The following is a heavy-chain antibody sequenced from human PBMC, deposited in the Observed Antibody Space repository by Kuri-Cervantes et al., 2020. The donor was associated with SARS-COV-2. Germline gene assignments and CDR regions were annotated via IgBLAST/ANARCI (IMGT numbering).Heavy chain of an antibody. Sequence: KVSCKGSGYSFTSYLSGWVRQMPGKGLEWMGIIYPGDSDTRYSPSFQGQVAISADKSISTAYLQWSSLKASDTAMYYCARHATYYYDSSGYYVWGQGTLVTVSS. CDR2: IYPGDSDT. D-gene: IGHD3-22*01. CDR1: GYSFTSYL. J-gene: IGHJ4*02. V-gene: IGHV5-51*01. CDR3: ARHATYYYDSSGYYV.